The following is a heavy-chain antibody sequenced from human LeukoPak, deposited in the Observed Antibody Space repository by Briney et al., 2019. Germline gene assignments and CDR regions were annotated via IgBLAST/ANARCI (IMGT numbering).Heavy chain of an antibody. D-gene: IGHD5-18*01. CDR3: ARLGDTAMDHPLPMDV. J-gene: IGHJ6*02. Sequence: ETLSLTCTVSGGSISSGDYYWSWIRQPPGKGLEWIGYIYYSGSTNYNPSLKSRVTISVDTSKNQFSLKLSSVTAADTAVYYCARLGDTAMDHPLPMDVWGQGTTVTVSS. CDR1: GGSISSGDYY. V-gene: IGHV4-61*08. CDR2: IYYSGST.